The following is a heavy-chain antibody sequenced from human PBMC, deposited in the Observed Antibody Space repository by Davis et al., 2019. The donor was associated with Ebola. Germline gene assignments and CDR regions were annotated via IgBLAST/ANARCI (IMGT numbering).Heavy chain of an antibody. Sequence: SETLSLTCTVSGASISSYYWSWIRQPPGKGLEWIGYVHFSGSTYYNPSLKSRVTISVDKSENHFSLKLSSVTAADTAVYYCARYFDWLGFDYWGQGTLVTVSS. CDR3: ARYFDWLGFDY. J-gene: IGHJ4*02. D-gene: IGHD3-9*01. CDR1: GASISSYY. V-gene: IGHV4-59*12. CDR2: VHFSGST.